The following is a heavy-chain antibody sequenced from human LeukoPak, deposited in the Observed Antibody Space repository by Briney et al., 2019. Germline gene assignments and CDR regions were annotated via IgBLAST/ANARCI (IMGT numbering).Heavy chain of an antibody. J-gene: IGHJ6*03. V-gene: IGHV4-4*07. CDR3: ARLKFYDSAGYSPGHYMDV. CDR1: GGPIYSYY. D-gene: IGHD3-22*01. Sequence: SETLSLTCTVSGGPIYSYYWIWIRQTAGKGLEWIGRLYPGVSTNNYNPSLKSRVSMSVDTSKNQFALKLSAVTAADTAVYYCARLKFYDSAGYSPGHYMDVWGKGTTVTVSS. CDR2: LYPGVSTN.